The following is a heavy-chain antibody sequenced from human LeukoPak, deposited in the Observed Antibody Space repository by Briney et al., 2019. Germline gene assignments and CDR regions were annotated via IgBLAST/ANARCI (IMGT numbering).Heavy chain of an antibody. J-gene: IGHJ4*02. V-gene: IGHV3-7*01. CDR3: ARDRGIAAAGTVGNFDY. CDR1: EFTFNNYW. Sequence: GGSLRLSCAASEFTFNNYWMGWVRQAPGKGLEWVANIKEDGGEKYYVDSVKGRFTISRDNAKNPLYLQMNSLRVDDTAVYYCARDRGIAAAGTVGNFDYWGQGTLVTVSS. CDR2: IKEDGGEK. D-gene: IGHD6-13*01.